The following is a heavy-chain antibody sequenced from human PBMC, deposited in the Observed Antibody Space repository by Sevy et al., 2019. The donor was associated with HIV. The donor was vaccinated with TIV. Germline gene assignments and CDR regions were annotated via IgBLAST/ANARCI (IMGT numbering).Heavy chain of an antibody. Sequence: ASVKVSCKASGYIFTSYDINWVRQATGQGLEWMGWMNPNTDNTGYARKFQGRVTMTRNTSISTAYMELSSLRSEDTAVYYCARSGDSSGLKTYFDYWGQGTLVTVSS. V-gene: IGHV1-8*01. CDR3: ARSGDSSGLKTYFDY. J-gene: IGHJ4*02. CDR1: GYIFTSYD. D-gene: IGHD3-22*01. CDR2: MNPNTDNT.